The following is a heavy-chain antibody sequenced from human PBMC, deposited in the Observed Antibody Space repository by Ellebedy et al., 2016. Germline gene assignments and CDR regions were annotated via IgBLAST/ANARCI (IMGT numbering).Heavy chain of an antibody. CDR3: AKDGGGDYFDY. CDR1: GFTFSDYY. V-gene: IGHV3-11*01. CDR2: ISSSGTNI. D-gene: IGHD3-16*01. Sequence: GESLKISXAASGFTFSDYYMSWIRQVPGKGLEWVSYISSSGTNIYYADSVKGRFTISRDNAKNSLYLQMSSLRAEDTALYYCAKDGGGDYFDYWGQGTLVTVSS. J-gene: IGHJ4*02.